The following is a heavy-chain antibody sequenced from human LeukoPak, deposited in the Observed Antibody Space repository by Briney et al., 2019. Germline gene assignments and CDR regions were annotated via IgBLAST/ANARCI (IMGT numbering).Heavy chain of an antibody. CDR1: GGSISSSSYY. Sequence: PSETLSLTCTVSGGSISSSSYYWGWIRQPPGKGLEWIGSIYYSGSTYYNPSLKSRVTISVDTSKNQFSLKLSSVTAADTAVYYCARGGPAMALDYWGQGTLVTVSS. V-gene: IGHV4-39*07. D-gene: IGHD5-18*01. J-gene: IGHJ4*02. CDR2: IYYSGST. CDR3: ARGGPAMALDY.